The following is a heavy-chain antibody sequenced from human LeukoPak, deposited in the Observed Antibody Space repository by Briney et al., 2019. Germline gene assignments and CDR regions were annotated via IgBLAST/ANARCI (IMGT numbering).Heavy chain of an antibody. J-gene: IGHJ4*02. CDR3: ARDSLSITGTNGRGLFDY. D-gene: IGHD1-7*01. Sequence: GASVKVSCKASGYTFTSYGISWVRQAPGQGLEWMGWISAYNGNTNYAQKLQGRVTMTTDTSTSTAYMELRSLSSDDTAVYYCARDSLSITGTNGRGLFDYWGQGTLVTVSS. V-gene: IGHV1-18*01. CDR1: GYTFTSYG. CDR2: ISAYNGNT.